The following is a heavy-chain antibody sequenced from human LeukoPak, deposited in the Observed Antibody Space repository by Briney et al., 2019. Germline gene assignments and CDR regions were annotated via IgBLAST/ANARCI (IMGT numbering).Heavy chain of an antibody. Sequence: ASVKVSCKTSGYTFTSYGVSWVRQAPGQGLAWMGWISGYNGVTRYPQTFQDRITMTTDTSASTVYMELKNLTSDDTAVYFCARDFSNFGDFWGQGTLITVSA. V-gene: IGHV1-18*01. CDR1: GYTFTSYG. CDR2: ISGYNGVT. CDR3: ARDFSNFGDF. D-gene: IGHD3-3*01. J-gene: IGHJ4*02.